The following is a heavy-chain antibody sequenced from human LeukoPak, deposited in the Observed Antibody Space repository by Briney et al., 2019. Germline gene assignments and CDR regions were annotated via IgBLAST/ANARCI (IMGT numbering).Heavy chain of an antibody. D-gene: IGHD2-15*01. J-gene: IGHJ4*02. CDR3: ARDSAYCSGGSCYSGVTDY. Sequence: WASVKVSCKASGYTFTSYGISWVRQAPGQGLEWMGWISAYNGNTNYAQKLQGRGTMTTDTSPSTAYMELRSLRSDDRAVYYCARDSAYCSGGSCYSGVTDYWGQGTLVTVSS. V-gene: IGHV1-18*01. CDR2: ISAYNGNT. CDR1: GYTFTSYG.